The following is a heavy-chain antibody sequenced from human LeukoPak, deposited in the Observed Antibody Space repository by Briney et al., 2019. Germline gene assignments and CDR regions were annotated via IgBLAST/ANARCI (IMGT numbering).Heavy chain of an antibody. Sequence: TASETLSLTCTISGGSITNYYWNWIRQPAGKGLEWIGRKSVSGHTNYRSSLESRVTMSVDTSKNQFSLKLSSVTAADTAVYYCARDEDLNDWGQGTLVTVSS. V-gene: IGHV4-4*07. CDR3: ARDEDLND. CDR1: GGSITNYY. CDR2: KSVSGHT. J-gene: IGHJ4*02.